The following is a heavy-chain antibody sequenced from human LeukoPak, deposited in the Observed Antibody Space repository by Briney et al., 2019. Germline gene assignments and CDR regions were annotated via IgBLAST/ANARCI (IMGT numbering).Heavy chain of an antibody. D-gene: IGHD5-24*01. Sequence: SVKVSCKASGGTFSSYAISWVRQAPGQGLEWMGGIIPIFGTANYAQKFQGRVTMTRDTSTSTVYMELSSLRSEDTAVYYCARVRDGYNDAFDIWGQGTMVIVSS. J-gene: IGHJ3*02. V-gene: IGHV1-69*05. CDR2: IIPIFGTA. CDR3: ARVRDGYNDAFDI. CDR1: GGTFSSYA.